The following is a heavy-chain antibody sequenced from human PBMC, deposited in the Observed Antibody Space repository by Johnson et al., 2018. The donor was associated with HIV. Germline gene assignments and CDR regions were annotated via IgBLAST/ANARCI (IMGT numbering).Heavy chain of an antibody. Sequence: HVQLVESGGGVVQPGTSLTLSFAASGFPFRDSAMHWVRQAPGRGMEWVAVISYDGSDRYYADSVKGRFTISRDNSKNTLYLQMNSLRAEDTAVYYCAKERMGLAYCGGDCWEDAFDIWGQGTMVTVSS. J-gene: IGHJ3*02. V-gene: IGHV3-30*04. CDR1: GFPFRDSA. D-gene: IGHD2-21*01. CDR2: ISYDGSDR. CDR3: AKERMGLAYCGGDCWEDAFDI.